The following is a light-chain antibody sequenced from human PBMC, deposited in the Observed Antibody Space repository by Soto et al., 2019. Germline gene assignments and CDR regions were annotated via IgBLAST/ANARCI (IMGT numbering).Light chain of an antibody. CDR1: SGYSNYK. J-gene: IGLJ2*01. CDR2: VGSGGIVG. CDR3: GADHGSGSNPIWV. Sequence: QPVLTQPPSASASLGASVTLTCTLTSGYSNYKVDWYQQRPGKGPWCVMRVGSGGIVGSKGAGVADRFSVLGSGMTRYLTIKNLQEDDESASHCGADHGSGSNPIWVFGGGTKLTVL. V-gene: IGLV9-49*01.